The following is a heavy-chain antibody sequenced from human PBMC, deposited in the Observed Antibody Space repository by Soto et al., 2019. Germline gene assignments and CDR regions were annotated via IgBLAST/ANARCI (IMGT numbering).Heavy chain of an antibody. V-gene: IGHV4-4*02. CDR1: GGSISSSNW. Sequence: QVQLQESGPGLVKPSGTLSLTCAVSGGSISSSNWWSWVRQPPGKGLEWIGEIYHSGSTNYNPSLKSRVTISLDKSKIQFSLKLCSVSAADTAVYYCARVVGGYYYGIDFWGQGTTVTVAS. J-gene: IGHJ6*02. D-gene: IGHD2-2*01. CDR2: IYHSGST. CDR3: ARVVGGYYYGIDF.